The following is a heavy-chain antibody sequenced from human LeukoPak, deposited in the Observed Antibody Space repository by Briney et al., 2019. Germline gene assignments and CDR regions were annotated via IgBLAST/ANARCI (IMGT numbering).Heavy chain of an antibody. J-gene: IGHJ4*02. CDR3: ARDQGRWLVRTFDY. CDR2: IYHSGST. CDR1: GGSISSSNW. Sequence: SGTLSLTCAVSGGSISSSNWWSWVRQPPGKGLEWIGEIYHSGSTNYNPSLKSRVTISVDTSKNQFSLKLSSVTAADTAVYYCARDQGRWLVRTFDYWGQGTLVTVSS. D-gene: IGHD6-19*01. V-gene: IGHV4-4*02.